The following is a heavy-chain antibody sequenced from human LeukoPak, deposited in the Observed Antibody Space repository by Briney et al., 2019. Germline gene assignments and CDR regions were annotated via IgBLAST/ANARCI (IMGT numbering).Heavy chain of an antibody. J-gene: IGHJ4*02. CDR2: IKTSGST. D-gene: IGHD6-6*01. V-gene: IGHV4-4*07. CDR3: AREGKYSSPYFDY. Sequence: HSETLSLTCTVSGGSISSYYWSWIRQPAGKGLEWIGRIKTSGSTNYNPSLKSRVTISIDTSKNQFSLKLSSVTAADTAVYYCAREGKYSSPYFDYWGQGTLVTVSS. CDR1: GGSISSYY.